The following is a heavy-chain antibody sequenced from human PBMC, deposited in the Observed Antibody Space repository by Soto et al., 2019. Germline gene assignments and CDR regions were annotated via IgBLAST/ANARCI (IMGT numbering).Heavy chain of an antibody. D-gene: IGHD5-18*01. J-gene: IGHJ4*02. Sequence: QVQLQESGPGLVKPSQTLSLTCTVSGGSISSAAYYWSWIRQHPGKDLEWIGYISHSGSTYYTPSIKRRVIISADTSKNQFSLNLNSVTAADTAVYYCAREYTYGSNFFDCWGQGALVTVSS. CDR3: AREYTYGSNFFDC. V-gene: IGHV4-31*03. CDR2: ISHSGST. CDR1: GGSISSAAYY.